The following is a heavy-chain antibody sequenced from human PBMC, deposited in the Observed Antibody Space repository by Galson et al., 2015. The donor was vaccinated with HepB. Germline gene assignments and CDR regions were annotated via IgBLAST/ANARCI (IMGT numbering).Heavy chain of an antibody. J-gene: IGHJ4*02. CDR1: GYTFINYA. CDR2: INTVNGIT. D-gene: IGHD4-11*01. V-gene: IGHV1-3*04. Sequence: SVKVSCKASGYTFINYAMHWVRQAPGQRLEWMGWINTVNGITKYSQKFQGRVTITRDTSASAVYMDLSGLRSEDTAVYYCARDHYINYLPLSYFDYWGQGTLITVSS. CDR3: ARDHYINYLPLSYFDY.